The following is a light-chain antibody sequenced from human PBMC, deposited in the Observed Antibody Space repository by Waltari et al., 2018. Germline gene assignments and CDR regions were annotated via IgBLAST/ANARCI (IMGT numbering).Light chain of an antibody. CDR2: DNN. V-gene: IGLV1-51*01. CDR3: GTWDSSLSAGV. J-gene: IGLJ3*02. CDR1: SSNIGNRY. Sequence: QSVLTQPPSVSAAPGQKVTTSCPGSSSNIGNRYVSWYQQLPGTAPKLLIYDNNKRPSGIPDRFSGSKSGTSATLGITGLQTGDEADYYCGTWDSSLSAGVFGGGTKLTVL.